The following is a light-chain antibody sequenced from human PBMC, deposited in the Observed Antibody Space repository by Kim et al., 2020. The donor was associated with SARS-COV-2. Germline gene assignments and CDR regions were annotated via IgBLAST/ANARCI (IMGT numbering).Light chain of an antibody. CDR3: QQYTTSPIT. CDR1: QSVGGD. CDR2: GAS. J-gene: IGKJ5*01. Sequence: EIVLTQSPDTLSLSPGERATLSCRASQSVGGDLAWFQQKSGQPPRLLIYGASSRATGVPARFIGSGSGTFFTLTISRLEPEDVAVFYCQQYTTSPITFGQGTRLEIK. V-gene: IGKV3-20*01.